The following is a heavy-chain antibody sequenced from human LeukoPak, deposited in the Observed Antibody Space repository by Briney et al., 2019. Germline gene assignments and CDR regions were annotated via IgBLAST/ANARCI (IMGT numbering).Heavy chain of an antibody. CDR1: GGTFSTYG. CDR3: ARDGPYSSSSSYYYSYMDV. D-gene: IGHD6-6*01. J-gene: IGHJ6*03. V-gene: IGHV1-69*05. Sequence: ASVEVSCKPSGGTFSTYGVTWVRQAPGQGLEWMGRIIPVFGTVSYAEKFQGRVTIITDDSSSSAYMELRSLRSEDTAVYYCARDGPYSSSSSYYYSYMDVWGKGTTVTVSS. CDR2: IIPVFGTV.